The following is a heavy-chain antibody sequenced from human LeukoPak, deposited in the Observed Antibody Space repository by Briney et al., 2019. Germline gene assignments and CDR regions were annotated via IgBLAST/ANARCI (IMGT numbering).Heavy chain of an antibody. CDR3: GRGYSNGPAIDS. J-gene: IGHJ4*02. Sequence: GGSLRLSCAASGFTFSDYYMTWIRQAPGNGLEWVSYINSSGSTINYADSVRGRFTISRDNAKNSLYLEMNSLRAEDTAVYYCGRGYSNGPAIDSWGQGTLVTVSS. V-gene: IGHV3-11*04. D-gene: IGHD5-18*01. CDR2: INSSGSTI. CDR1: GFTFSDYY.